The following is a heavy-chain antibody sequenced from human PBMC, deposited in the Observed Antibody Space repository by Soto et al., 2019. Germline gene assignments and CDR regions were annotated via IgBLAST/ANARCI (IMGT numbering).Heavy chain of an antibody. Sequence: EVQLVESGGGLVQPGRSLRLSCAASGFTFDDYAMHWVRQTPGKGLEWVSGISWNSVNIDYADSVKGRFTISRDNAKNSLYLQMNSLRTEDTALYYCAKGVIAAAGTFGYFDLWGRGTLVTVSS. J-gene: IGHJ2*01. CDR3: AKGVIAAAGTFGYFDL. D-gene: IGHD6-13*01. V-gene: IGHV3-9*01. CDR2: ISWNSVNI. CDR1: GFTFDDYA.